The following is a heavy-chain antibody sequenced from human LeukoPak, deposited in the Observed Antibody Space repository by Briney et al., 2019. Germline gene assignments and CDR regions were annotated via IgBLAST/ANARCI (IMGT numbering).Heavy chain of an antibody. V-gene: IGHV3-7*01. CDR3: AGGGYSFDY. D-gene: IGHD5-12*01. J-gene: IGHJ4*02. Sequence: GSLRLSCAASGFSLSGYWMSWVRQAPGKGLEWVARLHADGNEKYFVDSVKGRFTVSRDNAKNSLSLQMNSLRVEDTAVYYCAGGGYSFDYLGQGTLVTVSS. CDR1: GFSLSGYW. CDR2: LHADGNEK.